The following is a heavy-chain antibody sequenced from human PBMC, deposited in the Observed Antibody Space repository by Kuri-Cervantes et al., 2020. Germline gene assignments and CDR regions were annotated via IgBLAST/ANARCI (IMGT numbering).Heavy chain of an antibody. CDR3: ARGTTGTSKGINFDY. Sequence: ASVKVSCKASGYTFTSYYMHWVRQAPGQGLEWMEIINPSGGSTSYAQKFQGRVTITRDTSASTAYMELSSLRSEDTAVYYCARGTTGTSKGINFDYWGQGTLVTVSS. J-gene: IGHJ4*02. D-gene: IGHD1-1*01. V-gene: IGHV1-46*01. CDR2: INPSGGST. CDR1: GYTFTSYY.